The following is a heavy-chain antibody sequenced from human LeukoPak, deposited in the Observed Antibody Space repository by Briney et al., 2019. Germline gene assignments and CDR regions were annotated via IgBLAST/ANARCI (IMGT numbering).Heavy chain of an antibody. J-gene: IGHJ5*02. Sequence: PSETLSLTCTVSGGSISSYYWSWIRQPPGKGLEWIGYIYYSGSTNYNPSLKSRVTISVDTSKNQFSLKLSSVTAADTAVYYCARSPIVASGGVRNRVVPWFDPWGQGTLVTVSS. V-gene: IGHV4-59*01. D-gene: IGHD2-15*01. CDR1: GGSISSYY. CDR2: IYYSGST. CDR3: ARSPIVASGGVRNRVVPWFDP.